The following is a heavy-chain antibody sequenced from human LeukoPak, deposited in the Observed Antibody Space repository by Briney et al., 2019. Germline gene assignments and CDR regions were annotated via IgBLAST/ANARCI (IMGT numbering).Heavy chain of an antibody. CDR1: GYSISSGYY. CDR3: ARCAANYYFDY. D-gene: IGHD2-15*01. CDR2: IYHSGST. Sequence: PSETLSLTCAVSGYSISSGYYWGWIRQPPGKELEWIGSIYHSGSTYYNPSLKSRVTISVDTSKNQFSLKLSSVTAADTAVYYCARCAANYYFDYWGQGTLVTVSS. J-gene: IGHJ4*02. V-gene: IGHV4-38-2*01.